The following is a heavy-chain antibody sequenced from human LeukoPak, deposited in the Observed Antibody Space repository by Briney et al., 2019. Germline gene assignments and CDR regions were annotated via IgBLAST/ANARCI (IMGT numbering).Heavy chain of an antibody. D-gene: IGHD2-2*01. CDR3: ARGLVVTGAVDAFDI. V-gene: IGHV4-4*07. Sequence: SETLSLTCTVSGGSISSYYWSWIRQPPGKGLEWIGRIYISGSTKYNPSLKSRVTMSVDTSKNHFSLKLSSVTAADTAVYYCARGLVVTGAVDAFDIWGQGTMVTVSS. CDR2: IYISGST. J-gene: IGHJ3*02. CDR1: GGSISSYY.